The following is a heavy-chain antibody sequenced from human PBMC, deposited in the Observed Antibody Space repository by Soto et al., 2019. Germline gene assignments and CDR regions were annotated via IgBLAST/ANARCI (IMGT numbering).Heavy chain of an antibody. CDR3: ARPGNYGSGSYLYYLDY. Sequence: SETLSLTCAVSGGSISSSSYYWGWIRQPPGKGLEWIGSIYYSGSTYYNPSLKSRVTISVDTSKNQFSLKLSSVTAADTAVYYCARPGNYGSGSYLYYLDYWGQGTLVTVSS. CDR1: GGSISSSSYY. V-gene: IGHV4-39*01. J-gene: IGHJ4*02. CDR2: IYYSGST. D-gene: IGHD3-10*01.